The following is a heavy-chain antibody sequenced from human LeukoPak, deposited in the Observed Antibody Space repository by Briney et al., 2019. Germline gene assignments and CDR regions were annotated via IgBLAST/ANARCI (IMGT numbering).Heavy chain of an antibody. V-gene: IGHV3-74*01. Sequence: GGSLRLSCAASGFTFSSYWMHWVRQAPGKGLVWASRINTDGSSTSYADSVKGRFTISRDNAKNTLYLQMNSLRAEDTAVYYCARDLRYYDILTGYMFDYWGQGTLVTVSS. CDR3: ARDLRYYDILTGYMFDY. CDR1: GFTFSSYW. D-gene: IGHD3-9*01. CDR2: INTDGSST. J-gene: IGHJ4*02.